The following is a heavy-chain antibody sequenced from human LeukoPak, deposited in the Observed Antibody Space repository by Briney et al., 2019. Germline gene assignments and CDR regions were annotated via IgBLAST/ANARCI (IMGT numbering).Heavy chain of an antibody. D-gene: IGHD4-23*01. CDR3: ARRAGGYSHPYDY. CDR2: IYSGGTT. V-gene: IGHV3-53*01. Sequence: GGSLRLSCAASGFTFSSYGMSWVRQAPGKGLEWVSLIYSGGTTYYADSVKGRFTISRDNSKNTLYLQMNSLRAEDTAVYYCARRAGGYSHPYDYWGQGILVTVSS. J-gene: IGHJ4*02. CDR1: GFTFSSYG.